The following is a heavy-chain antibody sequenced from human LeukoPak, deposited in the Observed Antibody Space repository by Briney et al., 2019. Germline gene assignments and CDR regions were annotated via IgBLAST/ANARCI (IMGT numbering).Heavy chain of an antibody. CDR3: TRSVRNGHIDY. Sequence: GASVKVSCKASGYTFTSYDINWARQATGQGLEYLGWMNPKSSYTGYAQKFQGRVTMTRSTSISTAYMELSSLTFEDTAVYYCTRSVRNGHIDYWGQGTLVTVSP. D-gene: IGHD2-21*01. J-gene: IGHJ4*02. V-gene: IGHV1-8*01. CDR1: GYTFTSYD. CDR2: MNPKSSYT.